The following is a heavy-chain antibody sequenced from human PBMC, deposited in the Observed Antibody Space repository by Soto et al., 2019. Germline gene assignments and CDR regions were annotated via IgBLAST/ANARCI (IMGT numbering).Heavy chain of an antibody. D-gene: IGHD3-9*01. Sequence: ASVKVSCKASGYTYTSYAMNWVRQAPGQGLEWMGWINTNTGNPTYAQGFTGRFVFSLDTSVSTAYLQICSLKAEDTAVYYCARDLRILTPGTSSCPVWHYGLHVCGKESPVTVAS. J-gene: IGHJ6*04. CDR3: ARDLRILTPGTSSCPVWHYGLHV. CDR2: INTNTGNP. CDR1: GYTYTSYA. V-gene: IGHV7-4-1*01.